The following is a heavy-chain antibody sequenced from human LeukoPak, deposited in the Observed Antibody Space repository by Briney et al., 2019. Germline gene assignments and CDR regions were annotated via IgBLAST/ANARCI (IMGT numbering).Heavy chain of an antibody. CDR2: ISSSSCYI. CDR1: GFTFSSYS. J-gene: IGHJ3*02. CDR3: AREISYGDYPSGDAFDN. D-gene: IGHD4-17*01. Sequence: PGGSLRLSSAASGFTFSSYSMNWVRQAPRKGLEWVSSISSSSCYIYYADSVKGRFTISRDNAKNSLYLQMNSLRAEDTAVYFCAREISYGDYPSGDAFDNWGQGTMVTVSS. V-gene: IGHV3-21*01.